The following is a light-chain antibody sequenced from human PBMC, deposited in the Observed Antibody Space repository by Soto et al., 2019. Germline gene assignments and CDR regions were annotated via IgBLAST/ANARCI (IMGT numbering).Light chain of an antibody. CDR1: SGHSSDA. Sequence: QPVLTQPPSASASLGASVKLTCTLSSGHSSDAIAWHQQQPEKGPRYLMKLNSDGSHTKGDGIPDRFSGSTSGAERYLTISSFQSEDEADYFCQTWGTGIQVFGSGTKLTVL. CDR2: LNSDGSH. J-gene: IGLJ1*01. V-gene: IGLV4-69*01. CDR3: QTWGTGIQV.